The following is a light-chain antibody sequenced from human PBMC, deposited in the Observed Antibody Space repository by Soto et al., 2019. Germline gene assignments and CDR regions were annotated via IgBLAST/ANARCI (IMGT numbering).Light chain of an antibody. CDR3: QQYGSSPYT. J-gene: IGKJ2*01. CDR2: GTS. V-gene: IGKV3-20*01. CDR1: QSISTTY. Sequence: EIVVTQSPGTLSLSPGERATLSCRASQSISTTYLAWYQQRPGQAPRLLIYGTSSRATGIPDRFSGSGSATDFTLIINRLETEDFAVYYCQQYGSSPYTFGQGTKLEIK.